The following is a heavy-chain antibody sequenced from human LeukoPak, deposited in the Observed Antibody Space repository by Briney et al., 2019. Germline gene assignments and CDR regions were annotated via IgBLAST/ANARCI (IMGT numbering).Heavy chain of an antibody. CDR2: VYPGDSDT. V-gene: IGHV5-51*01. CDR3: VRQGPTNSTSWGLGY. D-gene: IGHD2-2*01. J-gene: IGHJ4*02. Sequence: GESLKISCKGSGYRFSTYWIGWVRQMPGKGLEWIGIVYPGDSDTRYSPSFKGQVTISVDKSISTAFLQWTSLKASDTAMFYCVRQGPTNSTSWGLGYWGQGTLVTVSS. CDR1: GYRFSTYW.